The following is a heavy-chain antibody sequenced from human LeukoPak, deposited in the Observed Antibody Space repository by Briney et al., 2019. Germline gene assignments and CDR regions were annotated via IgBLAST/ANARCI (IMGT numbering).Heavy chain of an antibody. Sequence: PSETLSLTCTVSGGSISSSSYYWGWIRQPPGKGLEWIGSIYYSGSTYYNPSLKSRVTISVDTSKNQFSLKLSSVTAADTAVYYCARPRRGVISPIDYWGQGTLVTVSS. D-gene: IGHD3-10*01. V-gene: IGHV4-39*01. CDR3: ARPRRGVISPIDY. J-gene: IGHJ4*02. CDR1: GGSISSSSYY. CDR2: IYYSGST.